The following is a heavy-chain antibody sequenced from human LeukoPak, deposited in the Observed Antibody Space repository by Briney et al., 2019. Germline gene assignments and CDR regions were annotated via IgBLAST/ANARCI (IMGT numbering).Heavy chain of an antibody. CDR2: MNPNSGNT. D-gene: IGHD3-10*01. CDR1: GYTFTSYD. Sequence: ASVRVSCKASGYTFTSYDINWVRQATGQGLEWMGWMNPNSGNTGYAQKFQGRVTMTTDTSTSTAYMELRSLRSDDTAVYYCARDFTTYYYGSGSYSPFDYWGQGTLVTVSS. V-gene: IGHV1-8*02. J-gene: IGHJ4*02. CDR3: ARDFTTYYYGSGSYSPFDY.